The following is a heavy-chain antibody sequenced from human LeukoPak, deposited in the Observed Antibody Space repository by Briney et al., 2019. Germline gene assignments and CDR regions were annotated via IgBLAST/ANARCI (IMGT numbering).Heavy chain of an antibody. CDR1: GGSISSYY. V-gene: IGHV4-59*08. J-gene: IGHJ5*02. D-gene: IGHD1-26*01. Sequence: SETLSLTCTVSGGSISSYYWSWVRQPPGKGLEWIGYIYYSGSTNYNPSPKSRVTISVDTSKNQFSLKLSSVTAADTAVYYCARQWELRGWFDPWGQGTLVTVSS. CDR2: IYYSGST. CDR3: ARQWELRGWFDP.